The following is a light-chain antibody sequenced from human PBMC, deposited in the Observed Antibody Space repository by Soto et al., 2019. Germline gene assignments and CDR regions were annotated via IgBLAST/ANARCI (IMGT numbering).Light chain of an antibody. CDR2: DVS. V-gene: IGLV2-14*01. CDR1: SSDVGGYNY. J-gene: IGLJ1*01. CDR3: SSYTRSSSLYV. Sequence: QSALTQPASVSGSPRQSITISCTGTSSDVGGYNYVSWYQQHPGKAPKLMIYDVSNRPSGVSNRFSGSKSGNTASLTISGLQDEDEADYYCSSYTRSSSLYVFGTGTKLTVL.